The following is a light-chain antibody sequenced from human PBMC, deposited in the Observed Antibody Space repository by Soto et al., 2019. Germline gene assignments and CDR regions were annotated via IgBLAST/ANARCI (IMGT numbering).Light chain of an antibody. J-gene: IGKJ5*01. CDR1: QRISYY. CDR3: QQSYSTPSVT. CDR2: AAS. Sequence: DIHMTQSPSSLSASVGDRVTMTCRASQRISYYLNWFQQKPGRAPKLLIYAASSLEAGVPSRYSGSGSGTDLTLTISSLQPEDFATYYCQQSYSTPSVTFGQGTRLEIK. V-gene: IGKV1-39*01.